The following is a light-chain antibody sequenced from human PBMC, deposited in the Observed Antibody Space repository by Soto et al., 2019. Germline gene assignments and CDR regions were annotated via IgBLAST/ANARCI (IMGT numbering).Light chain of an antibody. CDR2: GAS. V-gene: IGKV3-20*01. CDR3: QQYHRSPWT. Sequence: EIVLTQSPGTMSLSPGERATLSCRASQSFSSSFLAWYQQKHGQAPRLLIYGASIRATGIPDRFSGSVSGTGFTDFTRNISLLEPEDVAVYFCQQYHRSPWTVGLGTKVEF. CDR1: QSFSSSF. J-gene: IGKJ1*01.